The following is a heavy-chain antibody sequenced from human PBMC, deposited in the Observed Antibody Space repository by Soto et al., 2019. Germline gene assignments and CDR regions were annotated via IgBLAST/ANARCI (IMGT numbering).Heavy chain of an antibody. D-gene: IGHD6-19*01. CDR3: AREKSSGWHGDAFDI. V-gene: IGHV3-48*03. Sequence: PGGSLRLSCAASGFTFSSYEMHWVRQAPGKGLEWVSYISSSGSTIYYADSVKGRFTISRDNAKNSLYLQMNSLRAEDTAVYYCAREKSSGWHGDAFDIWGQGTMVTVSS. CDR2: ISSSGSTI. J-gene: IGHJ3*02. CDR1: GFTFSSYE.